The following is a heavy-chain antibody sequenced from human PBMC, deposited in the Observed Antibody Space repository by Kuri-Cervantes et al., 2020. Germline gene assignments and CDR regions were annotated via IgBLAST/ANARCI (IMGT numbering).Heavy chain of an antibody. CDR2: INHSGST. CDR3: AYGSGTGRNFEY. CDR1: GGSFRGYY. J-gene: IGHJ4*02. V-gene: IGHV4-34*01. D-gene: IGHD3-10*01. Sequence: SETLSLTCAVYGGSFRGYYWSWIRQPPGKGLEWIGEINHSGSTNNNPSLKSRVTISVDTSKNQFSLKLNSVTAADTAVYYCAYGSGTGRNFEYWGQGTLVTVSS.